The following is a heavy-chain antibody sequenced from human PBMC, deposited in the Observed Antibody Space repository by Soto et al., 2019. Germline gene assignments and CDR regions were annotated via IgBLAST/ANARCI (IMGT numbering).Heavy chain of an antibody. CDR3: ASWHEREHAYDV. Sequence: DVQLVESGGGLIQPGESLRLSCAAFGLTVSGKKYVAWVRQAPGKGLEWVSALYDVDGTYYADSVKVRFTTSRDSSKTTVYLQMNGMRPDDTAVYYCASWHEREHAYDVWGQGTTVTVSS. CDR1: GLTVSGKKY. V-gene: IGHV3-53*01. CDR2: LYDVDGT. D-gene: IGHD1-1*01. J-gene: IGHJ3*01.